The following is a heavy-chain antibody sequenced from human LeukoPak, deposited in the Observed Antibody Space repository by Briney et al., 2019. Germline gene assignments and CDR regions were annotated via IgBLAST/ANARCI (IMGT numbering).Heavy chain of an antibody. Sequence: GGSLRLSCAASGFTFSSYWMHWVRQAPGKGLVWVSRINSDGSSTSYADSVKGRFTLSRDNAKNTLYLQMNSLRAEDTAVYYCARGPPGSAAIDYWGQGTLVTVSS. J-gene: IGHJ4*02. CDR1: GFTFSSYW. CDR3: ARGPPGSAAIDY. CDR2: INSDGSST. V-gene: IGHV3-74*01. D-gene: IGHD2-2*01.